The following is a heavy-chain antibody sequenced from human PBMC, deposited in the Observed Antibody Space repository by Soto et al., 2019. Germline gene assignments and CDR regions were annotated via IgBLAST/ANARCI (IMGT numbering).Heavy chain of an antibody. CDR2: INPNSGGT. D-gene: IGHD3-10*01. V-gene: IGHV1-2*04. CDR1: GYTFTGYY. J-gene: IGHJ3*02. CDR3: ARGSNSRGLINRDAFDS. Sequence: ASVRVSCKASGYTFTGYYMHWLLQAPGQGLEWMGWINPNSGGTNYAQKFQGWVTMTRDTSISTAYMEQSRLRSDDTVVYYCARGSNSRGLINRDAFDSWGQGTMVTVSS.